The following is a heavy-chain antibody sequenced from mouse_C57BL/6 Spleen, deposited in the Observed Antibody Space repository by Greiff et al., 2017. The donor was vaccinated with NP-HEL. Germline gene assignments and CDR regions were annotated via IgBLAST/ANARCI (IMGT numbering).Heavy chain of an antibody. CDR1: GYTFTSYW. CDR2: IDPSASST. CDR3: ATDYYGSSFAWFAD. V-gene: IGHV1-59*01. D-gene: IGHD1-1*01. Sequence: QVQLQQPGAELVRPGTSVKLSCKASGYTFTSYWMHWVKQRPGQGLEWIGVIDPSASSTNYNQKFKGKATLTVDTSSSTAYMQLSSLTSEDSAVYYCATDYYGSSFAWFADWGQGTLVTVSA. J-gene: IGHJ3*01.